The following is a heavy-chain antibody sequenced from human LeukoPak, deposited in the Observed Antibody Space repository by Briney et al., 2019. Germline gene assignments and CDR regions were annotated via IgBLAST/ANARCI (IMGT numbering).Heavy chain of an antibody. Sequence: ASVKVSCKASGYTFTGYYMHWVRQAPGQGLEWMGWINPNSGGTNYAQKFQGRVSLTRDTSISTAYMELSGLTSDDTAVYFCARDHNWGPDYWGQGTLVSVSS. CDR3: ARDHNWGPDY. J-gene: IGHJ4*02. V-gene: IGHV1-2*02. CDR1: GYTFTGYY. D-gene: IGHD7-27*01. CDR2: INPNSGGT.